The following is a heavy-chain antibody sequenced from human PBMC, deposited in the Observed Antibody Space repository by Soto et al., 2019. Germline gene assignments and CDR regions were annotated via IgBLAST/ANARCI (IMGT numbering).Heavy chain of an antibody. J-gene: IGHJ6*02. D-gene: IGHD5-18*01. V-gene: IGHV1-18*01. CDR2: ISGFNGNT. Sequence: ASVKVSCKASGYTFSSYDITWVRQAPGQGLEWLGWISGFNGNTNYAQNLQGRVTMTTDTSASTASMELNSLRADDTAVYFCAKDRAYRYGTGYYYYGMDVWGQGITVTVSS. CDR3: AKDRAYRYGTGYYYYGMDV. CDR1: GYTFSSYD.